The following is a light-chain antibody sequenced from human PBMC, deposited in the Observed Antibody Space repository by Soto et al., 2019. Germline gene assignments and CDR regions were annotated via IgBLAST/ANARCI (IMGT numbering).Light chain of an antibody. CDR1: NSNIGGRNY. CDR2: KTD. V-gene: IGLV1-47*01. CDR3: ASWDDSVSGVL. J-gene: IGLJ2*01. Sequence: QSALTQPPSASGTPGQRVTISCSGSNSNIGGRNYVFWYNQVPGTAPKLLIYKTDQRPSGVPDRFSASKSGTSASLAISGLQSEDEADYYCASWDDSVSGVLFGGGTKLTVL.